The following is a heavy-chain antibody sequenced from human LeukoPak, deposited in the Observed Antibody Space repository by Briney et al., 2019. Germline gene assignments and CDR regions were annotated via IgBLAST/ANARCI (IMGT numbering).Heavy chain of an antibody. V-gene: IGHV3-23*01. D-gene: IGHD6-19*01. J-gene: IGHJ6*02. CDR3: AKGVVVAGRSLYYHGMDV. CDR2: IGGTGEDT. Sequence: GGSLRLSCTAFGFTLGDYAMSWVRQAPGKGLEWVSSIGGTGEDTYYADSVKGRFTISRDNSKNTLYLQLNSLRDEDTAVYYCAKGVVVAGRSLYYHGMDVWGQGTTVTVSS. CDR1: GFTLGDYA.